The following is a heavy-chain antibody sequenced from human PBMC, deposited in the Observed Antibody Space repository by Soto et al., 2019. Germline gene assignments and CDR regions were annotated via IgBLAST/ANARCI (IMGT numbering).Heavy chain of an antibody. CDR3: ANGGTLGRYTCYGFDP. J-gene: IGHJ5*02. CDR1: GDNVSNNTAS. D-gene: IGHD3-16*02. Sequence: SQTLSLTCAISGDNVSNNTASWSWIRQSPSRGLEWLGRTFFRSKWSNDYAVPVQSRIIINADTSKNQFSLQLNSVTPEDTAVYYWANGGTLGRYTCYGFDPWGQGTLVTVSS. CDR2: TFFRSKWSN. V-gene: IGHV6-1*01.